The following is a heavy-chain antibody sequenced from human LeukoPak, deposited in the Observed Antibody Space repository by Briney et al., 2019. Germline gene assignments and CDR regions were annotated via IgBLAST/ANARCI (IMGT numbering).Heavy chain of an antibody. CDR1: GYTFTSYA. Sequence: ASVKVSCEASGYTFTSYAMHWVRQAPGQRLEWMGWINAGNGNTKYSQEFQGRVSITRDTSASTAYMELSSLRSEDTAVYYCARPDIAAAGPFDYWGQGTLVTVSS. CDR2: INAGNGNT. V-gene: IGHV1-3*01. CDR3: ARPDIAAAGPFDY. J-gene: IGHJ4*02. D-gene: IGHD6-13*01.